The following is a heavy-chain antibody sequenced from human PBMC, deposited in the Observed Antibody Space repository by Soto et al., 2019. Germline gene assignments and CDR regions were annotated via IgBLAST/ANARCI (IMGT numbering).Heavy chain of an antibody. Sequence: LQPQKKGLVWVSRINGDGSSTSYADSVKGRFTISRDNAKNTLYLQMNSLRAEDTAVYYCTRDAYYDFWSGYSGYYYYYMDVWGKGTTVTVFS. CDR3: TRDAYYDFWSGYSGYYYYYMDV. V-gene: IGHV3-74*01. CDR2: INGDGSST. J-gene: IGHJ6*03. D-gene: IGHD3-3*01.